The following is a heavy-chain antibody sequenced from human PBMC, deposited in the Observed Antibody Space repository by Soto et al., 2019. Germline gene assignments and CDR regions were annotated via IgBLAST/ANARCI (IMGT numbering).Heavy chain of an antibody. V-gene: IGHV4-59*12. Sequence: SETLSLTCTVSGGSISSYYWSWIRQPPGKGLEWIGYIYYSGSTYYNPSLKSRVTISVDTSKNQFSLKLSSVTAADTAVYYCARDITIFGVDSYYYYYGMDVWGPGTTVTVS. J-gene: IGHJ6*02. CDR3: ARDITIFGVDSYYYYYGMDV. CDR2: IYYSGST. CDR1: GGSISSYY. D-gene: IGHD3-3*01.